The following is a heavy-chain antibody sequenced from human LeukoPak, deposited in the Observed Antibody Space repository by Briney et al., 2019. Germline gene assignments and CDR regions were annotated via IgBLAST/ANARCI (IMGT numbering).Heavy chain of an antibody. Sequence: GGSLRLSCAASGFTFSSYSMNWVRQAPGKGLEWVSSISSSSSYIYYADSVKGRFTISRDNAKNSLYLQMNSLRAEDTAVYYCAREGMTTYGMDVWGQGTTVTVSS. V-gene: IGHV3-21*01. D-gene: IGHD4-11*01. CDR3: AREGMTTYGMDV. CDR2: ISSSSSYI. J-gene: IGHJ6*02. CDR1: GFTFSSYS.